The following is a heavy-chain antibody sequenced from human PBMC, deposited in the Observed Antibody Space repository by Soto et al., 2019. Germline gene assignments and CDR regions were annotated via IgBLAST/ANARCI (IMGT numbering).Heavy chain of an antibody. J-gene: IGHJ4*03. CDR1: GGTLSSFINYP. Sequence: SVKVSCKASGGTLSSFINYPINWVRQAPGQGLEWMGGIVPNVGTVNYAQKFQGRVTVTADESTGTAYMELSSLRSEDTALYYCARRDTSGFLRYFDNWGQGTLVTVSS. CDR2: IVPNVGTV. CDR3: ARRDTSGFLRYFDN. V-gene: IGHV1-69*13. D-gene: IGHD3-3*01.